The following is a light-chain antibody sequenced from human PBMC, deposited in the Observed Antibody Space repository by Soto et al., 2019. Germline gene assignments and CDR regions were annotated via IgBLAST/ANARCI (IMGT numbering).Light chain of an antibody. CDR1: QSVGTY. V-gene: IGKV3-11*01. CDR2: DAS. CDR3: LQRPNLFT. J-gene: IGKJ3*01. Sequence: DIVLTQSPATLSLSPGERATLTCRASQSVGTYLAWYQQKPGQPSRLLMYDASRRTTGIPARFSGSGSETDFTLTISSLEPEDFAVYYCLQRPNLFTFGPGTKVDIK.